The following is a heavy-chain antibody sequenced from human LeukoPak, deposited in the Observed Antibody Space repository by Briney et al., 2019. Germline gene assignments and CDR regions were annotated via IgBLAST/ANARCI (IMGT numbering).Heavy chain of an antibody. V-gene: IGHV1-2*02. J-gene: IGHJ4*02. CDR3: ARPDYYDSSGLDY. CDR1: GYTFTGYY. CDR2: INPNSGGT. D-gene: IGHD3-22*01. Sequence: RASVTVSCKASGYTFTGYYLHWVRPAPGQGLEWMGWINPNSGGTNYSQKFQGRVTMNRDTSISTAYMELSMLRSDDTAVYYCARPDYYDSSGLDYWGQGTLVTVSS.